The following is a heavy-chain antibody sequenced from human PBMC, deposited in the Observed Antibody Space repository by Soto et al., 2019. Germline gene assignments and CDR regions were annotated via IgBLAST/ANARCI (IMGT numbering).Heavy chain of an antibody. J-gene: IGHJ6*02. CDR1: GFTFSSCT. D-gene: IGHD2-8*02. Sequence: EVHLVESGGGLVKPGGSLRLSCAVSGFTFSSCTRNWVRQAPGKGLEWVSSISPSTSHTYYTDSVKGRFTISRDKAKNSLLQQINSLRDENTAEFYAEGCIVGACQRNYGMDVWGLGTTVNVSS. CDR3: EGCIVGACQRNYGMDV. CDR2: ISPSTSHT. V-gene: IGHV3-21*01.